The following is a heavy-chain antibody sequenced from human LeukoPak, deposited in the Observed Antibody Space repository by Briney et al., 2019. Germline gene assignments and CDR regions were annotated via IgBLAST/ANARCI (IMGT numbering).Heavy chain of an antibody. CDR3: ARRRGLAAAAGDY. V-gene: IGHV5-51*01. CDR1: GYSFTTYW. J-gene: IGHJ4*02. D-gene: IGHD6-13*01. CDR2: IYPGDSDT. Sequence: GKSLKISCKGSGYSFTTYWIGWVRQMPGKGLEWMGIIYPGDSDTRYSPSFQGQVTISADKSISTAYLQWSSLKASDTAMYYCARRRGLAAAAGDYWGQGTLVTVSS.